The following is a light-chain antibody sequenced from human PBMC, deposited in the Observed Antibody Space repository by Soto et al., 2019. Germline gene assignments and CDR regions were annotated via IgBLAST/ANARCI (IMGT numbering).Light chain of an antibody. J-gene: IGKJ1*01. Sequence: IQMTRSPSSLSASVGDRVTITCRASQSISSYLNWYQQKPGKAPKLLIYAASSLQSGVPSRFSGSRSGPDFTLTISSLQPEDFATYYCQQSYSSPPTFGQGTKVDVK. CDR1: QSISSY. CDR2: AAS. CDR3: QQSYSSPPT. V-gene: IGKV1-39*01.